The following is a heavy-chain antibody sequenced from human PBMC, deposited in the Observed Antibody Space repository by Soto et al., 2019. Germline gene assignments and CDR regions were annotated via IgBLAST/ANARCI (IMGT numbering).Heavy chain of an antibody. CDR2: INHSGST. CDR1: GGSFSGYY. D-gene: IGHD6-6*01. CDR3: ARDKTSNYYYYMDV. V-gene: IGHV4-34*01. Sequence: QVQLQQWGAGLLKPSETLSLTCAVYGGSFSGYYWSWIRQPPGKGLEWIGEINHSGSTNYNPSLKSRVTISVDTSKNQFSLKLSSVTAADTAVYYCARDKTSNYYYYMDVWGKGTTVTVSS. J-gene: IGHJ6*03.